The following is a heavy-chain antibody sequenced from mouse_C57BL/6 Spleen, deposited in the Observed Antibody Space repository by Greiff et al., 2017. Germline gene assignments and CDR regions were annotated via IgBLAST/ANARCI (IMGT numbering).Heavy chain of an antibody. CDR2: IDPSDSET. Sequence: QVQLKQPGAELVRPGSSVKLSCKASGYTFTSYWMHWVKQRPIQGLEWIGNIDPSDSETHYNQKFKDKATLTVDKSSSTAYMQLSSLTSEDSAVYYCARRIYYDYEGGYFDVWGTGTTVTVSS. CDR3: ARRIYYDYEGGYFDV. CDR1: GYTFTSYW. V-gene: IGHV1-52*01. J-gene: IGHJ1*03. D-gene: IGHD2-4*01.